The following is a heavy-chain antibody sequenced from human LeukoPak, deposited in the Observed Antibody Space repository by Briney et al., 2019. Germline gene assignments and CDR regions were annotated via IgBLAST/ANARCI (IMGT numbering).Heavy chain of an antibody. D-gene: IGHD4-17*01. CDR1: GGSISSGSYY. CDR2: IYTSGCT. CDR3: ARSRTTGGRGRVYYYYGMDV. Sequence: NPSQTLSLTCTVSGGSISSGSYYWSWIRQPAGKGLEWIGRIYTSGCTNYNPSLKSRVTISVDTSKNQFSLKLSSVTAADTAVYYCARSRTTGGRGRVYYYYGMDVWGQGTTVTVSS. V-gene: IGHV4-61*02. J-gene: IGHJ6*02.